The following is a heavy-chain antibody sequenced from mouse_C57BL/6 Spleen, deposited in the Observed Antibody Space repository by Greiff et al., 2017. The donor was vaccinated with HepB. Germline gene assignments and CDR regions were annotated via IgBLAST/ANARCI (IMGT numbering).Heavy chain of an antibody. J-gene: IGHJ1*03. CDR1: GFTFSSYA. CDR3: TRTKTGAHWYFDV. V-gene: IGHV5-9-1*02. CDR2: ISSGGDYI. D-gene: IGHD4-1*01. Sequence: EVKVEESGEGLVKPGGSLKLSCAASGFTFSSYAMSWVRQTPEKRLEWVAYISSGGDYIYYADTVKGRFTISRDNARNTLYLQMSSLKSEDTAMYYCTRTKTGAHWYFDVWGTGTTVTVSS.